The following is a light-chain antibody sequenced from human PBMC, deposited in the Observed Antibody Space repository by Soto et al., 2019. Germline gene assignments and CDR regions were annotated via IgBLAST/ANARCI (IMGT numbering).Light chain of an antibody. V-gene: IGKV1-5*01. CDR2: DAS. Sequence: DIQLTQSPSSLSASVGDRVTITCLASQTISTLMAWYQQKPGKAPKLLVYDASTLQSGVASRFSGSGSGTEFTLIISGLQPDDSATYYCQQYTNTNNPWMFGQGTKVDIK. J-gene: IGKJ1*01. CDR3: QQYTNTNNPWM. CDR1: QTISTL.